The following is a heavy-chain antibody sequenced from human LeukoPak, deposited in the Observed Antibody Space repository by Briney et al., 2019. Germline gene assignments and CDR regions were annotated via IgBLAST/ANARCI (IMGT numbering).Heavy chain of an antibody. V-gene: IGHV4-34*01. Sequence: SETLSLTCAVYGGSFSGYYWSWIRQPPGRGLEWIAEINHSGSTNYNPSLKSRVTISVDTSKNQFSLKLSSVTAADTAVYYCARAGLEMATISWVYWGQGTLVTVSS. D-gene: IGHD5-24*01. CDR2: INHSGST. CDR1: GGSFSGYY. J-gene: IGHJ4*02. CDR3: ARAGLEMATISWVY.